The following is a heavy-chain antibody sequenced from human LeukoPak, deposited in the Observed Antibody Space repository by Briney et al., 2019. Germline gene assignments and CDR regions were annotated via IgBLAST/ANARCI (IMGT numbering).Heavy chain of an antibody. CDR1: GGSISSYY. CDR3: ARVPLYYYYYMDV. V-gene: IGHV4-39*07. Sequence: SETLSLTCTVSGGSISSYYWGWIRQPPGKGLEWIGSIYYSGSTYYNPSLKSRVTISVDTSKNQFSLKLSSVTAADTAVYYCARVPLYYYYYMDVWGKGTTVTVSS. CDR2: IYYSGST. J-gene: IGHJ6*03.